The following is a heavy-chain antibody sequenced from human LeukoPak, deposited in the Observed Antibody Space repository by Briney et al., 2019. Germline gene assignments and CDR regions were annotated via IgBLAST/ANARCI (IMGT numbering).Heavy chain of an antibody. CDR2: IRQDGSEK. Sequence: GGSLRLSCAVSGFTFSSYWMSWVRQAPGKGLEWVANIRQDGSEKYYVDSVKGRFTISRDNAKNSVYLEMNSLRAEDTAVYYCAGSVRGTFFFDYWGQGTLVTVSS. CDR3: AGSVRGTFFFDY. CDR1: GFTFSSYW. V-gene: IGHV3-7*02. D-gene: IGHD3-10*01. J-gene: IGHJ4*02.